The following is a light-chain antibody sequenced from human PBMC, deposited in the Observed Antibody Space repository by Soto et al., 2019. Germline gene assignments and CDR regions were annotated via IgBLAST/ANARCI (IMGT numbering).Light chain of an antibody. CDR2: DAS. CDR3: QQYGSIPWT. Sequence: LSPGGRANLSCMATESVVSSYLAWYQLKPGQAPRLLIYDASSRATGIPDRFSDSGSGTDFTLTISRLEPEDFAVYYCQQYGSIPWTFAQGTMVDIK. V-gene: IGKV3-20*01. J-gene: IGKJ1*01. CDR1: ESVVSSY.